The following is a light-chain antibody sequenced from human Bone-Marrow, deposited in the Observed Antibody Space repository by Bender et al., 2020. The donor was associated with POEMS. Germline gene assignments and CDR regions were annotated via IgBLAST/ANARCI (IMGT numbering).Light chain of an antibody. CDR1: SSNIGAGYD. Sequence: QSVLTQPPSVSGAPGQRVTISCTGSSSNIGAGYDVHWYQQLPGTVPKLLIRGNSNRPSGVPDRFSGSKSGTSASLAITGLQAEDEADYFCTLHAGSDHPIVFGTGTKVTVL. J-gene: IGLJ1*01. V-gene: IGLV1-40*01. CDR3: TLHAGSDHPIV. CDR2: GNS.